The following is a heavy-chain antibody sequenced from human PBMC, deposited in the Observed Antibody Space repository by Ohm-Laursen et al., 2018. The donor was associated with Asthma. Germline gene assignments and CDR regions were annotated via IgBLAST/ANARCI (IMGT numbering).Heavy chain of an antibody. V-gene: IGHV3-64D*08. CDR1: GFTFSSYA. CDR3: VKSGGYSYGYVFPFDY. CDR2: ISSNGGST. J-gene: IGHJ4*02. Sequence: SLRLSCTASGFTFSSYAMHWVRQAPGKGLEYVSAISSNGGSTYYADSVKGRFTISRDNSKNTLYLQMSSLRAEDTAVYYCVKSGGYSYGYVFPFDYWGQGTLVTVSS. D-gene: IGHD5-18*01.